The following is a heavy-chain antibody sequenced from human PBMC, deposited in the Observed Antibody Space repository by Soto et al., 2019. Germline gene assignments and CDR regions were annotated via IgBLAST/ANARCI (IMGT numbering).Heavy chain of an antibody. CDR3: AREGVQLYGSSGYYSWFDP. CDR1: GFTFSSYG. J-gene: IGHJ5*02. CDR2: IWYDGSNK. Sequence: QVQLVESGGGVVQPGRSLRLSCAASGFTFSSYGMHWVRQAPGKGLEWAAVIWYDGSNKYYADSVKGRFTISRDNSKNTLYLQMDSLRAENKDVYYCAREGVQLYGSSGYYSWFDPWGQGTLVTVSS. D-gene: IGHD3-22*01. V-gene: IGHV3-33*01.